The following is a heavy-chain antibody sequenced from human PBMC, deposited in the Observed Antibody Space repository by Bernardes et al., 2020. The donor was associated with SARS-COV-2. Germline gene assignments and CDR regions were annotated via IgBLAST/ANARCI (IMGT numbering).Heavy chain of an antibody. CDR1: GFTLSEYY. J-gene: IGHJ4*02. CDR3: ARDRFGLFDY. V-gene: IGHV3-11*01. D-gene: IGHD3-16*01. CDR2: INSRGTTI. Sequence: GGSLRLSCVASGFTLSEYYMSWIRQAPGKGLEYISYINSRGTTIHYADSVKGRFTISRDNARNSLYLEMNNLRAGDTAVYYCARDRFGLFDYWGQGTLVTVSS.